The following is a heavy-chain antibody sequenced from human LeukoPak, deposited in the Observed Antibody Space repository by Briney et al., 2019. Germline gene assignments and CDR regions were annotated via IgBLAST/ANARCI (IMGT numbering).Heavy chain of an antibody. J-gene: IGHJ4*02. Sequence: GGSLRLSCAASGFSFTSFEMNWVRQAPGKGLEWVSYISSSGATMYCADSVKGRFTISRDNAKNSLYLQMNSLRAEDTAVYYCARDPYCSSTSCYSSGAADYWGQGTLVTVSS. CDR1: GFSFTSFE. CDR3: ARDPYCSSTSCYSSGAADY. V-gene: IGHV3-48*03. CDR2: ISSSGATM. D-gene: IGHD2-2*01.